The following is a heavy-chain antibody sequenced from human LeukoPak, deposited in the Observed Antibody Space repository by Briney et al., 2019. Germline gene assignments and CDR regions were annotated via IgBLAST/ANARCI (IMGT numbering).Heavy chain of an antibody. CDR1: GGSISSYY. Sequence: SSETLSLTCTVSGGSISSYYWSWTRQPPGKGLEWIGYIYYSGSTYYNPSLKSRVTISVDRSKNQFSLKLSSVTAADTAVYYCARDVSEAIDAFDIWGQGTMVTVSS. D-gene: IGHD2-8*01. CDR2: IYYSGST. CDR3: ARDVSEAIDAFDI. J-gene: IGHJ3*02. V-gene: IGHV4-59*12.